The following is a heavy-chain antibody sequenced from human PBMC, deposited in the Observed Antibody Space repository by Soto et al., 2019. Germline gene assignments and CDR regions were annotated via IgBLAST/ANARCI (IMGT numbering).Heavy chain of an antibody. D-gene: IGHD5-12*01. CDR3: ARDQVATSPYYYYGMDV. CDR1: GGTFSSYA. V-gene: IGHV1-69*01. Sequence: QVQLVQSGAEVKKPGSSVKVSCKASGGTFSSYAISWVRQAPEQGLEWMGGIIPIFGTANYAQKFQGRVTITADESTRAAYMELSSLRSEDTVVYYCARDQVATSPYYYYGMDVWGQGTTVTVSS. CDR2: IIPIFGTA. J-gene: IGHJ6*02.